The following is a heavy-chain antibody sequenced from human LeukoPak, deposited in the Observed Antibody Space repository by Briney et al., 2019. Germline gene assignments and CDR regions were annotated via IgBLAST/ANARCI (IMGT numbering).Heavy chain of an antibody. CDR2: IYYSGST. CDR3: GRFLEWFDY. Sequence: ASETLSLTCTVSGDSISSYYWSWIRQPPGKGLEWIGYIYYSGSTKYNPSLKSRITISVDTSKNQFSLKLSSVTAADTAVYFCGRFLEWFDYWGQGTLVTVSS. V-gene: IGHV4-59*12. CDR1: GDSISSYY. J-gene: IGHJ4*02. D-gene: IGHD3-3*01.